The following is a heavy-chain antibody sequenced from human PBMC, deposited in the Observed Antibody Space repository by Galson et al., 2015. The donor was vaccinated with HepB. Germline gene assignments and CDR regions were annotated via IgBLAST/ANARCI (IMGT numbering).Heavy chain of an antibody. CDR1: GDSVSSNSAA. CDR3: ARVKHYYDSSGYYVRYWYFDL. J-gene: IGHJ2*01. V-gene: IGHV6-1*01. D-gene: IGHD3-22*01. Sequence: CAISGDSVSSNSAAWNWIRQSPSRGLEWLGRTYYRSKWYNDYAVSVKSRITINPDTSKNQFSLQLNSVTPEDTAVYYCARVKHYYDSSGYYVRYWYFDLWGRGTLVTVSS. CDR2: TYYRSKWYN.